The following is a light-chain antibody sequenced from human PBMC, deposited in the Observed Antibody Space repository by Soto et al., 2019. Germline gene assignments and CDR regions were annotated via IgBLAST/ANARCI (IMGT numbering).Light chain of an antibody. CDR3: QVWDSSSDVI. Sequence: SYELTQAPSVSVAPGQTARITCGGNNIVTKSVHWYRQKPGQAPVLVVYDDRDRPSGIPERFSGSNSGNTATLTISGVEAGDEADYYCQVWDSSSDVIFGGGTKLTV. V-gene: IGLV3-21*02. CDR2: DDR. CDR1: NIVTKS. J-gene: IGLJ2*01.